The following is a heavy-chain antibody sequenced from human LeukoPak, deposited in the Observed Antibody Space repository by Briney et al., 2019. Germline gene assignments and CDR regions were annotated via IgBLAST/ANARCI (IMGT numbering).Heavy chain of an antibody. D-gene: IGHD4-17*01. Sequence: PGRSLRLSCAASGFTFSSYGMHWVRQAPGKGLEWVAVISYDGSNKYYADSVKGRFTISRDNSKNTLYLQMNSLRAEDTAVYHCAKVPYSGSVTRHTPFDYWGQGTLVTVSS. CDR3: AKVPYSGSVTRHTPFDY. J-gene: IGHJ4*02. V-gene: IGHV3-30*18. CDR1: GFTFSSYG. CDR2: ISYDGSNK.